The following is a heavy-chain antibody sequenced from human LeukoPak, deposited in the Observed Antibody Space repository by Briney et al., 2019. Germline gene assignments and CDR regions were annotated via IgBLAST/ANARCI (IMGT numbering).Heavy chain of an antibody. CDR3: ARGRDVAAALNWFDP. D-gene: IGHD6-13*01. Sequence: SETLSLTCAVYGGSFSGYYWSWIRQPPGKGLEWIGEINHSGSTNYNPSLKSRVTISVDTSKNQFSLKLSSVTAADTAVYYCARGRDVAAALNWFDPWGQGTLVTVSS. V-gene: IGHV4-34*01. J-gene: IGHJ5*02. CDR2: INHSGST. CDR1: GGSFSGYY.